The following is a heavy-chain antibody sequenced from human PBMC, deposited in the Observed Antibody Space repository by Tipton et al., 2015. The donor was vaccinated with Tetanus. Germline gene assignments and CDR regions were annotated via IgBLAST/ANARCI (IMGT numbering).Heavy chain of an antibody. D-gene: IGHD2-2*01. J-gene: IGHJ4*02. CDR3: AREVPAAGHFDS. CDR1: GGSISGAY. Sequence: TLSLTCTVSGGSISGAYWNWVWQPPRKGLERVGYVYYNGNTHYNPALKSRVTISVDISKTQFSLKLSSVTAAHTAIYYCAREVPAAGHFDSWGQGTRGTVSP. CDR2: VYYNGNT. V-gene: IGHV4-59*01.